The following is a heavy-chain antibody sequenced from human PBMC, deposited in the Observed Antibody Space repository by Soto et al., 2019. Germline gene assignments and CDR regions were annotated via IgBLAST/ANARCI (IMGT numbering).Heavy chain of an antibody. J-gene: IGHJ1*01. CDR1: GFTFSSYS. CDR2: ISSSSSTI. Sequence: GGSLRLSCAASGFTFSSYSMNWVRQAPGKGLEWVSYISSSSSTIYYAESVKGRFTISRDNAKNSLYLQINSLRDEDTAVYYCARDPPSSNYDSSGYYPEYFQHWGQGT. CDR3: ARDPPSSNYDSSGYYPEYFQH. D-gene: IGHD3-22*01. V-gene: IGHV3-48*02.